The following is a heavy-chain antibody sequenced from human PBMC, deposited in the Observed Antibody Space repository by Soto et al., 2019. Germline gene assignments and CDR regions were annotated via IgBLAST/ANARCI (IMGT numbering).Heavy chain of an antibody. V-gene: IGHV3-53*01. Sequence: GGSLRLSCAASGFTVSSNYMSWVRQAPGKGLEWVSVIYSGGSTYYADSVKGRFTISRDNSKNTLYLQMNSLRAEDTAVYYCARDPGGSYQFDYWGHGSLVPVSS. CDR1: GFTVSSNY. CDR2: IYSGGST. D-gene: IGHD1-26*01. J-gene: IGHJ4*01. CDR3: ARDPGGSYQFDY.